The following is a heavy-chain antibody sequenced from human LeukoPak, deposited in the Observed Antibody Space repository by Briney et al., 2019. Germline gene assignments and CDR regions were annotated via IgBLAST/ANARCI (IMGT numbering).Heavy chain of an antibody. V-gene: IGHV3-9*01. CDR2: ISWNSGSI. J-gene: IGHJ4*02. D-gene: IGHD5-12*01. Sequence: GGSLRLSCAASGFTFDDYAMHWVRHAPGKGLEWVSGISWNSGSIGYADSVKGRFTISRDNAKNSLYLQMNSLRAEDTALYYCARRGYSGYVPFGYWGQGTLVTVSS. CDR3: ARRGYSGYVPFGY. CDR1: GFTFDDYA.